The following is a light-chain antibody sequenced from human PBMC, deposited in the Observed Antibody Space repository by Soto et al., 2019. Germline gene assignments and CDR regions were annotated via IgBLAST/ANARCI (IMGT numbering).Light chain of an antibody. CDR3: LQYNVYPLS. CDR1: QNINRW. J-gene: IGKJ4*01. Sequence: DIQMTQSHSTLSASVGDRVTITCRARQNINRWLAWYQQRPGKAPNLLIHKASTLEVGVPSRFSGSASGTEFTLTISSLQPDDFAVYFCLQYNVYPLSFGGGTKVDIK. V-gene: IGKV1-5*03. CDR2: KAS.